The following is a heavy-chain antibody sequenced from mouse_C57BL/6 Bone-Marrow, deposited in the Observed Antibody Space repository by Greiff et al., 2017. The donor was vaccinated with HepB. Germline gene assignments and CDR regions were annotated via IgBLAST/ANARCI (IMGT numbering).Heavy chain of an antibody. V-gene: IGHV1-69*01. D-gene: IGHD6-5*01. CDR3: ARVRYAYFSYAMDY. CDR2: IDPSDSYT. Sequence: QVQLQQPGAELVMPGASVKLSCKASGYTFTSYWMHWVKQRPGQGLEWIGEIDPSDSYTNYNQKFKGKSTLTVDKSSSTAYMQLSSLTSEDSSVYYCARVRYAYFSYAMDYCCQGTPVTVSS. CDR1: GYTFTSYW. J-gene: IGHJ4*01.